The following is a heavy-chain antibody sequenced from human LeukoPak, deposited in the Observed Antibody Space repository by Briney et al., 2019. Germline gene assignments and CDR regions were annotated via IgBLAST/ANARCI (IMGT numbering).Heavy chain of an antibody. CDR1: GGTFSSYA. J-gene: IGHJ4*02. D-gene: IGHD3-22*01. CDR2: IIPIFGTA. V-gene: IGHV1-69*13. Sequence: GASVKVSCKASGGTFSSYAISWVRQAPGQGLEWMGGIIPIFGTANYAQKFQGRVTITADESTSTAYMELSSLRSEDTAVYYCAIREHMDYYDSSGYYEYFDYWGQGTLVTVSP. CDR3: AIREHMDYYDSSGYYEYFDY.